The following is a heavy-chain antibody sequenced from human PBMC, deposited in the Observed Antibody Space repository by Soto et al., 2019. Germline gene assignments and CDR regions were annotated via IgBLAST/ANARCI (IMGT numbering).Heavy chain of an antibody. Sequence: EVQLVESGGRLVQPGGSLRLSCAASGFTFSSYWMSWVRQAPGKGLEWLTKIRQDGSDKYYVDSVRGRFTISRDNAENSRYLQMDSLRADDTAVYYCATETSFRCDHWGQGTLVTVSS. J-gene: IGHJ4*02. V-gene: IGHV3-7*05. CDR2: IRQDGSDK. D-gene: IGHD3-10*01. CDR1: GFTFSSYW. CDR3: ATETSFRCDH.